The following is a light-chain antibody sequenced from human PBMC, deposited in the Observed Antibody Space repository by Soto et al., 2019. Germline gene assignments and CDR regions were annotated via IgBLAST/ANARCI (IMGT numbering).Light chain of an antibody. CDR2: GAS. V-gene: IGKV1-9*01. CDR3: QQVNSYPFT. CDR1: QGISSF. J-gene: IGKJ3*01. Sequence: DIQLTQSPPYLSASVGDRVTIICRASQGISSFLAWYQQKPGRAPKLLVYGASTVERGVPSRFSGSGSGAEFSLTISNLQAEDFATYYCQQVNSYPFTFGPGTRVDIK.